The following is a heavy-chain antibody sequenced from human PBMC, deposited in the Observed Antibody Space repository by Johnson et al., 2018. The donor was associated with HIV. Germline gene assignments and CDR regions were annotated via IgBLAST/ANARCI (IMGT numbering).Heavy chain of an antibody. CDR3: ARGLTGDDAFDI. V-gene: IGHV3-74*02. CDR2: TNSDGSST. CDR1: GLIFSRSW. Sequence: VQLVESGGGVVQPGRSLRLSCAASGLIFSRSWMHWVRQAPGKGLVWVSRTNSDGSSTTYADSVKGRFTISRENAKNSLYLQMNSLRAGDTAVYYCARGLTGDDAFDIWGQGTMVTVSS. J-gene: IGHJ3*02. D-gene: IGHD7-27*01.